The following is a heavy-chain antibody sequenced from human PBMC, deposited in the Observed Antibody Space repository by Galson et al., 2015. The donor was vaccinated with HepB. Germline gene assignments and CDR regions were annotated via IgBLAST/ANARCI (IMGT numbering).Heavy chain of an antibody. Sequence: SLRLSCAASGFTFSSYAMHWVRQAPGKGLEWVAVISYDGSNKYYADSVKGRFTISRDNSKNTLYLQMNSLRAEDTAVYYCAREIQLWSGGYGMDVWGQGTTVTVSS. CDR1: GFTFSSYA. CDR2: ISYDGSNK. V-gene: IGHV3-30-3*01. J-gene: IGHJ6*02. D-gene: IGHD5-18*01. CDR3: AREIQLWSGGYGMDV.